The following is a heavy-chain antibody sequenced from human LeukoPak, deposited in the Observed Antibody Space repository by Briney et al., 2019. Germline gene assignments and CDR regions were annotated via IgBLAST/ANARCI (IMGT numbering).Heavy chain of an antibody. D-gene: IGHD5-18*01. CDR1: GFTFSNHW. CDR3: ARGGSDTAMAHDY. J-gene: IGHJ4*02. V-gene: IGHV3-74*01. Sequence: GGSLRLSCAASGFTFSNHWMHWVRHAPGKGLMWVSRINRDGSRTDYADPVKGRFTISRDDAKNTLYLQVNSLRAEDTAVYFCARGGSDTAMAHDYWGQGTLVTVSS. CDR2: INRDGSRT.